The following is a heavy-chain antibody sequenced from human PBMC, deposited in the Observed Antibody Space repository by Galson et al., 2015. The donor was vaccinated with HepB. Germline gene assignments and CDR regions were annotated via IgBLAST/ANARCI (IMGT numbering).Heavy chain of an antibody. CDR2: IKPDGSER. V-gene: IGHV3-7*03. D-gene: IGHD2-8*01. CDR1: GFTFSNNW. Sequence: SLRLSCAASGFTFSNNWMTWVRQAPGKGLEWVASIKPDGSERNYVDSVKGRFTISRDNAKNSLYLQMNSLWAEDTAVYYCAKNGGAFDIWGQGTMVIVSS. J-gene: IGHJ3*02. CDR3: AKNGGAFDI.